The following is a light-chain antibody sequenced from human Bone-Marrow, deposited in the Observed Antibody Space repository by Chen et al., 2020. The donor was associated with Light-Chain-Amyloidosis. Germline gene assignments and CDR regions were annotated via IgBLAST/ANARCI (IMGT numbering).Light chain of an antibody. CDR2: EVT. CDR3: SSYTITNTLV. J-gene: IGLJ1*01. V-gene: IGLV2-14*01. CDR1: SSDVGGDNH. Sequence: QSALTQPASGYGSPGPSITLSCTGTSSDVGGDNHVSWYQQHPDKAPKLMIYEVTNRPSWVPDRFSGSKSDNTASLTISGLQTEDEADYFCSSYTITNTLVFGSGTRVTVL.